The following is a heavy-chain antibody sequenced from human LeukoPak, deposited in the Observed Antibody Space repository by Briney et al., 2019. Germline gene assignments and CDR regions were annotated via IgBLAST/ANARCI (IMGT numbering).Heavy chain of an antibody. J-gene: IGHJ4*02. CDR2: ISYDGSNK. D-gene: IGHD2-21*02. V-gene: IGHV3-30*03. CDR1: GFTFNTYG. Sequence: GGSLRLSCAASGFTFNTYGMHWVRQAPGMGLEWVAVISYDGSNKYYADSVKGRFTISRDNSKNTLYLQMNSLRAEDTAVYYCAREWVTPLDYWGQGTLVTVSS. CDR3: AREWVTPLDY.